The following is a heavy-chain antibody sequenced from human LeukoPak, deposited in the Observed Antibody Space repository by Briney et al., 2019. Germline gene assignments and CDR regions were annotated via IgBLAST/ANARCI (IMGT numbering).Heavy chain of an antibody. CDR2: ISSSSSYI. D-gene: IGHD4-11*01. CDR1: GFTFSSYS. V-gene: IGHV3-21*01. J-gene: IGHJ4*02. Sequence: GGSLRLSCAASGFTFSSYSMNWVRQAPGKGLEWVSSISSSSSYIYYADSVKGRFTISRDNAKNSLYLQMNSLRAEDTAVYYCARFSTTVTTDGFDYWGQGTLVTVSS. CDR3: ARFSTTVTTDGFDY.